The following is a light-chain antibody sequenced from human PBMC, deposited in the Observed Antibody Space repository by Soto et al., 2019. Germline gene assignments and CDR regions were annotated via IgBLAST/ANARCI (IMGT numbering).Light chain of an antibody. CDR2: DAS. CDR3: QQYTDWPWGT. CDR1: QSVASNY. V-gene: IGKV3D-20*02. J-gene: IGKJ4*01. Sequence: EIVLTQSPGTLSLSPGERATLSCRASQSVASNYLGWYQQKPGQAPRVLIFDASIRATGTPDRFSASGSGSDFTLTISSLQPEDFAVYYCQQYTDWPWGTFGGGTKVGIK.